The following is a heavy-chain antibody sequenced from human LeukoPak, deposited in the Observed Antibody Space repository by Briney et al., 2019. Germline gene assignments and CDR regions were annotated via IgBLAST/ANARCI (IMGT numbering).Heavy chain of an antibody. CDR1: GFTFSIYA. V-gene: IGHV3-23*01. J-gene: IGHJ4*02. CDR2: ITSRGEST. Sequence: GGSLRLSCAASGFTFSIYAMSWVRQAPGKGLQWVSSITSRGESTWYVDSVKGRFTITRDNSENTLYLQMRNLRAEDTAVYYCARDRPNYYGSDGHYYRRDGDYWGRGTLVSVSS. CDR3: ARDRPNYYGSDGHYYRRDGDY. D-gene: IGHD3-22*01.